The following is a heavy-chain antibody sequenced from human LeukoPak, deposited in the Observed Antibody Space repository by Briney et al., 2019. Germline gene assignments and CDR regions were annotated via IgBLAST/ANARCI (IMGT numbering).Heavy chain of an antibody. CDR2: IRYDGSNK. CDR3: ASLVAGYSSGWYEYYFDY. J-gene: IGHJ4*02. V-gene: IGHV3-30*02. CDR1: GFTFSSYG. D-gene: IGHD6-19*01. Sequence: PGGSLRLSCAASGFTFSSYGMHWVRQAPGKGLEWVAFIRYDGSNKYYADSVKGRFTISRDNSKNTLYLQMNSLRAEDTAVYYCASLVAGYSSGWYEYYFDYWGQGTLVTVSS.